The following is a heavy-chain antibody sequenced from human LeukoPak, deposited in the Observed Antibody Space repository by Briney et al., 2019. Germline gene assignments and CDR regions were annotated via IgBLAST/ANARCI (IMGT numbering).Heavy chain of an antibody. CDR3: ATLTRGGGSYYLSLDY. Sequence: GGSLRLSCAASGFTFSDYTMSWLRQSPVKGLEWVSAISGSGGSTYYADSVKGRFTISRDNSKNTLYLQMNSLRAEDTAVYYCATLTRGGGSYYLSLDYWGQGTLVTVSS. CDR2: ISGSGGST. D-gene: IGHD1-26*01. V-gene: IGHV3-23*01. J-gene: IGHJ4*02. CDR1: GFTFSDYT.